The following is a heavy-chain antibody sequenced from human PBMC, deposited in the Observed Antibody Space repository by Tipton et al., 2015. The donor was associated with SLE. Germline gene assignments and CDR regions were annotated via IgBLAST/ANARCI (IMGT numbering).Heavy chain of an antibody. V-gene: IGHV3-20*04. CDR3: VKDKILGASQGWRGMDV. D-gene: IGHD3-10*01. Sequence: SLRLSCAASGFTFDDYGMSWVRQAPGKGLEWVSGINWNGGSTGYADSVKGRFTISRDNAKNSLYLQMNSLRAEDTAVYYCVKDKILGASQGWRGMDVWGQGTTVTVSS. J-gene: IGHJ6*02. CDR1: GFTFDDYG. CDR2: INWNGGST.